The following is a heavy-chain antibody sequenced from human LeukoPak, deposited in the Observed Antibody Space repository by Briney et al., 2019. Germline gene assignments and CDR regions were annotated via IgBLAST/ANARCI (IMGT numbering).Heavy chain of an antibody. CDR2: IYSSGST. D-gene: IGHD1-1*01. J-gene: IGHJ4*02. Sequence: SETLSLTCTVSGGSISSYFWSWIRQPPGKGLEWIGYIYSSGSTNYNPSLKSRVTMSVDTSKNQFSLKLSSVTAADTAVYYCARGSGTRSDNYFDYWGQGTLVTVSS. CDR1: GGSISSYF. V-gene: IGHV4-59*12. CDR3: ARGSGTRSDNYFDY.